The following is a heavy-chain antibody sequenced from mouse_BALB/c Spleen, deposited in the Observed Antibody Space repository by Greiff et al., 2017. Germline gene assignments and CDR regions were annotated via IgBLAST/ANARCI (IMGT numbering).Heavy chain of an antibody. J-gene: IGHJ2*01. D-gene: IGHD2-3*01. CDR1: GFTFSSYA. V-gene: IGHV5-9-3*01. Sequence: EVKVEESGGGLVKPGGSLKLSCAASGFTFSSYAMSWVRQTPEKRLEWVATISSGGSYTYYPDSVKGRFTISRDNAKNTLYLQMSSLRSEDTAMYYCAREDDGYYGYWGQGTTLTVSS. CDR3: AREDDGYYGY. CDR2: ISSGGSYT.